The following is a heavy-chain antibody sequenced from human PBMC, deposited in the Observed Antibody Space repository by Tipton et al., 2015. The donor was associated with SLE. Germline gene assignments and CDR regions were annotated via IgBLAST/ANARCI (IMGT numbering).Heavy chain of an antibody. CDR2: NSDSGITT. J-gene: IGHJ3*02. Sequence: SLRLSCAASGFTFSSYAMIWVRQAPGRGLEWVSGNSDSGITTYYADSVKGRFTISRDNSKNTLYLQMNSLRAEDTAVYYCAREGNHFWSARGAFDIWGQGTMVTVSS. CDR1: GFTFSSYA. CDR3: AREGNHFWSARGAFDI. V-gene: IGHV3-23*01. D-gene: IGHD3-3*02.